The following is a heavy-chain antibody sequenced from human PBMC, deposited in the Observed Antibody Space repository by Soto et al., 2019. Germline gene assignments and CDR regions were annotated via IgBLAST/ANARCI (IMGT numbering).Heavy chain of an antibody. D-gene: IGHD4-17*01. Sequence: GGSLRLSCAASGFTFSSYWMSWVRQAPGKGLEWVANIKQDGSEKYYVDSVKGRFTISRDNAKNSLYLQMNSLRAEYTAVYYCARMTTVTPRPFDYWGQGTLVTVSS. CDR3: ARMTTVTPRPFDY. J-gene: IGHJ4*02. CDR2: IKQDGSEK. V-gene: IGHV3-7*01. CDR1: GFTFSSYW.